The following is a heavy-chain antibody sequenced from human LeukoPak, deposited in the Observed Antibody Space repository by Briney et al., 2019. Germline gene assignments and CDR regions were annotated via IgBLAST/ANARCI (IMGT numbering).Heavy chain of an antibody. Sequence: PGGSLRLSCAASGFTFSSYGMHWVRQAPGKGLEWVAVISYDGSNKYYANSVKGRFTIYRDNSKNTLYLQMNSLRAEQTAVYYCAKGGRSWPHYYYYGMDVWGQGATVTVSS. CDR3: AKGGRSWPHYYYYGMDV. D-gene: IGHD6-13*01. CDR2: ISYDGSNK. V-gene: IGHV3-30*18. CDR1: GFTFSSYG. J-gene: IGHJ6*02.